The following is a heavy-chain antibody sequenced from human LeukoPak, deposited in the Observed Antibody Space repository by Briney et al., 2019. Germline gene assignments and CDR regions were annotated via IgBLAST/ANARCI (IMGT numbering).Heavy chain of an antibody. J-gene: IGHJ4*02. CDR2: ISDCTGST. CDR3: AKCGNSGCHLIDY. V-gene: IGHV3-23*01. D-gene: IGHD5-12*01. Sequence: PGGSLRLSCAASGFTSTTNAMSWGRQAPGGGLEWVSAISDCTGSTYYPASVRGRFTISRDNSKSTLYLQMNSLRAKDTAVYYCAKCGNSGCHLIDYWGQGTLVTVSS. CDR1: GFTSTTNA.